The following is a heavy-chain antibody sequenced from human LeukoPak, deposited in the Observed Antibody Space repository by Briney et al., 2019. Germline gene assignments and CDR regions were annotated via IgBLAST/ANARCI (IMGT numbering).Heavy chain of an antibody. CDR3: ARDHQFLRDAFDI. CDR2: IYYSGST. Sequence: SQTLSLTCTVSGGSISSGGYYWSWIRQHPGKGLEWIGYIYYSGSTYYNPSLKSRVTISVDTSKNQFSLKLSSVTAADTAVYYCARDHQFLRDAFDIWGQGTMVTVSS. J-gene: IGHJ3*02. D-gene: IGHD3-3*01. V-gene: IGHV4-31*03. CDR1: GGSISSGGYY.